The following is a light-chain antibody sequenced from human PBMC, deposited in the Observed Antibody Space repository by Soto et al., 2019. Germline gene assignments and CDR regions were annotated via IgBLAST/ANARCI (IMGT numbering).Light chain of an antibody. CDR3: QQRGDWPLYT. CDR1: QSVSIY. J-gene: IGKJ2*01. CDR2: GAS. V-gene: IGKV3-11*01. Sequence: EIVLTQSPATLSLSPGERATLSCRASQSVSIYLAWYQQKPGQAPRLLIYGASNRATGIPARFSGSGSGTDFTLTISSLEPEDFAVYYCQQRGDWPLYTFGQGTKLEIK.